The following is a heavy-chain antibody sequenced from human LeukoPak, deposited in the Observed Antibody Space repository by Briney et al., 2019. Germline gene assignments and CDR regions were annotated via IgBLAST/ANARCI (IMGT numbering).Heavy chain of an antibody. J-gene: IGHJ4*02. D-gene: IGHD2-2*03. CDR2: ISVSGNT. CDR1: GFTLSSYA. CDR3: ARVGDRSGNGYSH. V-gene: IGHV3-23*01. Sequence: PGGSLRLSCAASGFTLSSYAMSWVRQAPGKGLEWVSAISVSGNTYHADSVKGRFTISRDSSKNTLYLQVGSLRVEDMAVYYCARVGDRSGNGYSHWGQGTLVTVSS.